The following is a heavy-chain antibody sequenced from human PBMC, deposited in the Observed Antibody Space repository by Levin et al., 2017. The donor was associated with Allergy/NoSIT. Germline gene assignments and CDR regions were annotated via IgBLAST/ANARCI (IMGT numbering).Heavy chain of an antibody. CDR3: AHRMGSDDSSGWSPPPDYFDY. D-gene: IGHD6-19*01. CDR2: IYWDDDK. CDR1: GFSLSTSGVG. J-gene: IGHJ4*02. V-gene: IGHV2-5*02. Sequence: ESGPTLVKPTQTLTLTCTFSGFSLSTSGVGVGWIRQPPGKALEWLALIYWDDDKRYSPSLKSRLTITKDTSKNQVVLTMTNMDPVDTATYYCAHRMGSDDSSGWSPPPDYFDYWGQGTLVTVSS.